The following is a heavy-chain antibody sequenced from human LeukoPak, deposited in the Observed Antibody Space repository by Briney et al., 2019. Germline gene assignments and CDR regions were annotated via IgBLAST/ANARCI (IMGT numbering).Heavy chain of an antibody. CDR1: GGSFSGYY. J-gene: IGHJ4*02. Sequence: SETLSLTCAVYGGSFSGYYWSWIRQPPGKGLEWIGEINHSGSTNYNPSLKSRVTISVDTSKNQFSLKLSSVTAADTAVYYCARQGYDTSGYYGYDYWGQGTLVTVSS. V-gene: IGHV4-34*01. CDR2: INHSGST. D-gene: IGHD3-22*01. CDR3: ARQGYDTSGYYGYDY.